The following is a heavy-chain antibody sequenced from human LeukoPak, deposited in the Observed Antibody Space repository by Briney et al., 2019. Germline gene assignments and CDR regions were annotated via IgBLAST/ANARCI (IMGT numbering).Heavy chain of an antibody. CDR2: ISHGGDST. J-gene: IGHJ4*02. D-gene: IGHD1-26*01. CDR1: GFTFSTSA. Sequence: GGSLRLSCTASGFTFSTSAMSWVRQAPGKGLEWVSAISHGGDSTDYADSVKGRFTISRDNSKNTLYVQMNSLRAEDTAVYYCAKLLGMYSGNSNFDYWGQGTLVTVSS. CDR3: AKLLGMYSGNSNFDY. V-gene: IGHV3-23*01.